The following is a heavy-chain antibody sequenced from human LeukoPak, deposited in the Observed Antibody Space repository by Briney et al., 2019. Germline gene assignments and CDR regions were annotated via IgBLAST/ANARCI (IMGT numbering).Heavy chain of an antibody. CDR2: IRYDGSNK. D-gene: IGHD6-13*01. V-gene: IGHV3-30*02. Sequence: GGSLRLSCAASGFTFSSYGMHWVRQAPGKGLEWVAFIRYDGSNKYYADSVKGRFTISRDNAKNSLYLQMNSLRAEDTAVYYCARYSSSWPEYFQHWGQGTLVTVSS. J-gene: IGHJ1*01. CDR1: GFTFSSYG. CDR3: ARYSSSWPEYFQH.